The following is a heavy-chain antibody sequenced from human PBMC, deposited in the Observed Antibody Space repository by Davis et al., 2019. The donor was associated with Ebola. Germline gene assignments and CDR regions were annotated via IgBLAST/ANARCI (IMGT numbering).Heavy chain of an antibody. V-gene: IGHV1-46*01. J-gene: IGHJ6*02. CDR2: INPSGGST. CDR3: ARDGPDYYGLDV. Sequence: ASVKVSCKASGYTFTSYYMHWVRQAPGQGLEWMGIINPSGGSTSYAQKFQGRVTMTRDTSTNTVYMEVNSLRSEDTAVYYCARDGPDYYGLDVWGQGTTVTVSS. CDR1: GYTFTSYY.